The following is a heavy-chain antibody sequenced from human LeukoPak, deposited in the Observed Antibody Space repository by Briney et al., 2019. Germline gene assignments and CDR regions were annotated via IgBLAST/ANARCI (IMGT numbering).Heavy chain of an antibody. V-gene: IGHV3-23*01. J-gene: IGHJ4*02. D-gene: IGHD2-2*01. CDR3: ASGWCSSTSCQLPTPFDY. CDR1: GFTFSSYA. Sequence: PGGSLRLSCAASGFTFSSYAMSWVRQAPGKGLEWVSAISGSGGSTYYADSVKGRFTISRDNSKNTLYLQMNSLRAEDTAVYYCASGWCSSTSCQLPTPFDYWGQGTLVTVSS. CDR2: ISGSGGST.